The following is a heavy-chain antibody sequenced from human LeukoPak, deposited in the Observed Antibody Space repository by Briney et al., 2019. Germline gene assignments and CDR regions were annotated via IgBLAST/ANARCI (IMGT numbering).Heavy chain of an antibody. D-gene: IGHD3-10*01. CDR3: PKSGVTFGELLSYYMDV. J-gene: IGHJ6*03. Sequence: GGSLRLSCAAPGFTFSSYGMHWVRQAPGKGLEWVAFIRYDGSNKYYADSVKGRFTISRDNSKNTLYLQMNSLRAEDTALYYCPKSGVTFGELLSYYMDVWGKGTTVTVSS. V-gene: IGHV3-30*02. CDR1: GFTFSSYG. CDR2: IRYDGSNK.